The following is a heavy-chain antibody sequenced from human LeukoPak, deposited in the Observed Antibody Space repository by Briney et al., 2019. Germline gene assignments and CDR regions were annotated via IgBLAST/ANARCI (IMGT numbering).Heavy chain of an antibody. V-gene: IGHV4-59*01. CDR1: GGSISSYY. D-gene: IGHD6-13*01. J-gene: IGHJ6*02. CDR2: IYYRGST. Sequence: SETLSLTCTVSGGSISSYYWSWIRQPPGKGLEWIGYIYYRGSTNYNPSLKSRVTISVDTSKNQFSLKLSSVTAADTAVYYCAGSSQNYYYGMDVWGQGTTVTVSS. CDR3: AGSSQNYYYGMDV.